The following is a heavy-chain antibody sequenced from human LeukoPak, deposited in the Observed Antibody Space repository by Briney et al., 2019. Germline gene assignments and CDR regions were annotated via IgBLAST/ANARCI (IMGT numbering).Heavy chain of an antibody. CDR2: ISGSGGST. Sequence: QPGGSLRLSCAASGFTFSSYAMSWVRQAPGKELEWVSAISGSGGSTYYADSVKGRFTISRDNSKNTLYLQMNSLRAADTAVYYCAKSDLVVVPAAHDYWGQGTLVTISS. J-gene: IGHJ4*02. D-gene: IGHD2-2*01. CDR1: GFTFSSYA. V-gene: IGHV3-23*01. CDR3: AKSDLVVVPAAHDY.